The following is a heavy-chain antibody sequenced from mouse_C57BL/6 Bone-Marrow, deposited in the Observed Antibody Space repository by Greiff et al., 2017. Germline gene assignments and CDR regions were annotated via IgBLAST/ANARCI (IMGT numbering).Heavy chain of an antibody. Sequence: EVQLQQSGPELVKPGASVKISCKASGYSFTDYNMNWVKQSNGKSLEWIGVINPNYGTTSYNQKFKGKATLTVDKSASTAYMQLNSLTSEDSAVYCCARCYDYDYAMNDWGQGTSVTVSS. CDR1: GYSFTDYN. CDR2: INPNYGTT. CDR3: ARCYDYDYAMND. J-gene: IGHJ4*01. D-gene: IGHD2-4*01. V-gene: IGHV1-39*01.